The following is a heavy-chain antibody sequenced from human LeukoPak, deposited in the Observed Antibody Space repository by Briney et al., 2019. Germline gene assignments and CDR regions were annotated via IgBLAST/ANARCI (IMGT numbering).Heavy chain of an antibody. CDR1: GGSISSYY. J-gene: IGHJ3*02. CDR2: IYYSGST. CDR3: ARLLYGGFGYSYGYDAFDI. D-gene: IGHD5-18*01. Sequence: SETLSLTCTVSGGSISSYYWSWIRQPPGQGLEWIGYIYYSGSTNYNPSLKSRVTISVDTSKNQFSLKLSSVTAADTAVYYCARLLYGGFGYSYGYDAFDIWGQGTMVTVSS. V-gene: IGHV4-59*01.